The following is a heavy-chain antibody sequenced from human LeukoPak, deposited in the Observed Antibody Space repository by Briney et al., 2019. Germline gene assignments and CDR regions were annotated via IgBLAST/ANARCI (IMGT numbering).Heavy chain of an antibody. CDR3: ARDSYYSSSWYVYYYYMDV. D-gene: IGHD6-13*01. CDR2: INHSGST. V-gene: IGHV4-34*01. Sequence: SETLSLTCAVYGGSFSGYYWSWIRQPPGKGLEWIGEINHSGSTNYNPSLKSRVTISVDTSKNQFSLKLSSVTAADTAVYYCARDSYYSSSWYVYYYYMDVWGKGTTVTVSS. J-gene: IGHJ6*03. CDR1: GGSFSGYY.